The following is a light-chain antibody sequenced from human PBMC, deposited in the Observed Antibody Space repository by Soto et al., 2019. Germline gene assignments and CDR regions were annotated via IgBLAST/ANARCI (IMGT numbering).Light chain of an antibody. CDR1: SSDVGGYNY. CDR3: SSYTSSSTYV. V-gene: IGLV2-14*01. CDR2: DVS. J-gene: IGLJ1*01. Sequence: QSALTPPAYVSGSPGQSITISCTGTSSDVGGYNYVSWYQQHPGKAPKLMIYDVSNRPSGVSNRFSGSKSGNTASLTISGLQAEDEADYYCSSYTSSSTYVFGTGTKVTVL.